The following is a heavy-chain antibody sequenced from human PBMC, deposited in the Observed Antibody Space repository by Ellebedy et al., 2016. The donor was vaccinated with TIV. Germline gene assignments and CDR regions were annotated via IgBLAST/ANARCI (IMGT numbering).Heavy chain of an antibody. V-gene: IGHV3-49*03. CDR2: IRSKAYGGTT. Sequence: GESLKISCITSGFTFGNYAMSWFRQAPGKGLEWVGFIRSKAYGGTTEYAASVKGRFTISRDDSKSIAYLQMNSLKTEDTAVYYCTRDLPGGGMDVWGQGTTVIVSS. J-gene: IGHJ6*02. CDR1: GFTFGNYA. D-gene: IGHD1-14*01. CDR3: TRDLPGGGMDV.